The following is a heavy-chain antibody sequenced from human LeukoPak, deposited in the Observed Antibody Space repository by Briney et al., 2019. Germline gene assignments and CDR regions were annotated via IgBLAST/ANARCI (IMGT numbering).Heavy chain of an antibody. J-gene: IGHJ4*02. D-gene: IGHD3-16*01. Sequence: ASVKVSCKASGYTFTSYDINWVRQATGQGLEWMGWMNPNSGNTGYAQKFQGRVTMTRYTSISTAYMELSSLRSEDTAVYYCARGFMITFGGVYFDYWGQGTLVTVSS. CDR2: MNPNSGNT. CDR3: ARGFMITFGGVYFDY. V-gene: IGHV1-8*01. CDR1: GYTFTSYD.